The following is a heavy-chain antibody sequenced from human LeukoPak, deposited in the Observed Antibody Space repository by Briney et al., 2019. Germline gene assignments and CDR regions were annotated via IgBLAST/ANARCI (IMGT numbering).Heavy chain of an antibody. CDR1: GFTFSSYS. Sequence: GRSLRLSCAASGFTFSSYSMNWVRQAPGKGLEWVSSISSSFNYIYYADSVKGRFTISRDDAKNSLYLQMNSLRAEDTAVYYCAREGIAAAVTEWGQGTLVTVSS. D-gene: IGHD6-13*01. CDR3: AREGIAAAVTE. CDR2: ISSSFNYI. V-gene: IGHV3-21*01. J-gene: IGHJ4*02.